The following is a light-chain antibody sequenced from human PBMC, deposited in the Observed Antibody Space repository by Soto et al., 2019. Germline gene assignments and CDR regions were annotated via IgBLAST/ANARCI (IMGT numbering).Light chain of an antibody. CDR2: DAS. Sequence: EIVLTQSPDTLSLSPGERATLSCRASQSVTTYLAWYQQKPGQAPRLLIYDASNRATGIPARFSGSGSGTDFTLTISSLEPEDFAVYYCQQYGSSPPWTFGQGTKVDIK. V-gene: IGKV3-11*01. J-gene: IGKJ1*01. CDR3: QQYGSSPPWT. CDR1: QSVTTY.